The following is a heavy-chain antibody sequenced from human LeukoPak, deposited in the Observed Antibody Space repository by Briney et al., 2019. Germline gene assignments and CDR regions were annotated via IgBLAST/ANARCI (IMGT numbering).Heavy chain of an antibody. CDR1: GGSISSSSYY. J-gene: IGHJ3*02. D-gene: IGHD3-10*01. Sequence: PSETLSLTCTVSGGSISSSSYYWGWIRQPPGKGLEWIGSIYYSGSTYYNPSLKSRVTISVDTSKNQFSLKLSSVTAADTAVYYCARRMVRGGTTGRAFDIWGQGTMVTVSS. V-gene: IGHV4-39*01. CDR2: IYYSGST. CDR3: ARRMVRGGTTGRAFDI.